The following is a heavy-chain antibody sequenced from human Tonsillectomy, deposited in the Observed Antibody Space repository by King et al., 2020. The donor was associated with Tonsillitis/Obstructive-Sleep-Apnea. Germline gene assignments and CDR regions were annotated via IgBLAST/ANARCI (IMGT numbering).Heavy chain of an antibody. J-gene: IGHJ4*02. CDR1: GFTLNNYT. CDR3: ARDQEQQLVPGFCDY. D-gene: IGHD6-13*01. V-gene: IGHV3-30*04. CDR2: ISHDGSKK. Sequence: VQLVESGGGVVQPGRSLRLSCVGSGFTLNNYTLQWVRQAPGRGLEWVAVISHDGSKKYYTDSVKGRFTISRDNSKNKVYLQMNSLGAEDTAVYYCARDQEQQLVPGFCDYWGQGTLVTVSS.